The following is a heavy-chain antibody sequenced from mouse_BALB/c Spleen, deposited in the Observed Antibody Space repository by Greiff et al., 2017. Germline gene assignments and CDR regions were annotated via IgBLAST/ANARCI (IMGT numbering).Heavy chain of an antibody. CDR3: ARKYGNYGYYAMDY. J-gene: IGHJ4*01. Sequence: QVHVKQSGAELVRPGTSVKVSCKASGYAFTNYLLEWVKQRPGQGLEWIGVINPGSGGTNYNEKFKGKATLTADKSSSTAYMQLSSLTSDDSAVYFCARKYGNYGYYAMDYWGQGTSVTVSS. V-gene: IGHV1-54*01. CDR2: INPGSGGT. D-gene: IGHD2-1*01. CDR1: GYAFTNYL.